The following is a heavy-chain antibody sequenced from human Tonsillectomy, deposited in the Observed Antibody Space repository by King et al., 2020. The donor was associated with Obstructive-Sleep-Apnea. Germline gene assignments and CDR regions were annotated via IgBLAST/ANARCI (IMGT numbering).Heavy chain of an antibody. J-gene: IGHJ4*02. Sequence: QLQESGPGLVKPSETLSLTCTVSGDSVNSNNYYWGGIRQPPGKGLGWIGSIYYSGSTFYNPSLKSRVTISLDTSKNQFSLKLSSVTAADTAIYYCAREHSGQKADYWGQGTLVTVSS. CDR2: IYYSGST. CDR3: AREHSGQKADY. D-gene: IGHD5-12*01. CDR1: GDSVNSNNYY. V-gene: IGHV4-39*07.